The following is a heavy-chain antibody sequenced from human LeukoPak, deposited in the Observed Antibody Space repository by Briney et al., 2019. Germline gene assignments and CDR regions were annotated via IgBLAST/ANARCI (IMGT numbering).Heavy chain of an antibody. Sequence: GASVKVSCKASEYTFIDYYVHWVRQAPGQGLEWMGSIDPHSGGTNFAQKFQGRVTMTRDTSIRTAYMELSRLRFDDTAVYYCAREGYAGAIKYAFDIWGQGTKVTVSS. J-gene: IGHJ3*02. CDR3: AREGYAGAIKYAFDI. CDR2: IDPHSGGT. CDR1: EYTFIDYY. D-gene: IGHD3-10*01. V-gene: IGHV1-2*02.